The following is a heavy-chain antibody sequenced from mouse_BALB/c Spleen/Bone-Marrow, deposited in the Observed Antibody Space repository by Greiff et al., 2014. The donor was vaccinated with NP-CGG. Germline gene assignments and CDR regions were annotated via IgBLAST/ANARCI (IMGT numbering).Heavy chain of an antibody. CDR1: GYAFTTYN. CDR3: ARGGNYQGNYFDY. Sequence: EVKLMESGPELAKPGASVKVSCKASGYAFTTYNMYWVKQSHGKSLEWIGYIDPDNGGTSYNQKFKGKATLTVDKSSSTAYMHLNSLTSEDSAVYYCARGGNYQGNYFDYWGQGTTLTVSS. V-gene: IGHV1S135*01. J-gene: IGHJ2*01. CDR2: IDPDNGGT. D-gene: IGHD2-1*01.